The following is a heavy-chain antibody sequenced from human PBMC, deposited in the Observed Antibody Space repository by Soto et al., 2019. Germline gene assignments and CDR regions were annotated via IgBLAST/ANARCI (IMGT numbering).Heavy chain of an antibody. CDR3: ATIGDYGGNLILPPLTDY. D-gene: IGHD4-17*01. V-gene: IGHV3-30-3*01. Sequence: PGGSLRLSCAASGFTFSSYAIHWVRQAPGKGLEWVAVISYDGSNKYYADSVKGRFTISRDNSKNTLYLQMNSLRAEDTAVYYCATIGDYGGNLILPPLTDYWGQGTLVTVSS. CDR1: GFTFSSYA. J-gene: IGHJ4*02. CDR2: ISYDGSNK.